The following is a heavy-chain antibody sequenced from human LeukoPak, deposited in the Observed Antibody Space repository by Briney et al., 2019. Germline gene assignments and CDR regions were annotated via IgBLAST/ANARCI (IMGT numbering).Heavy chain of an antibody. D-gene: IGHD3-9*01. Sequence: SETLSLTCAVYGGSFSGYYWSWIRQPLGKGLEWIGEINHSGSTNYNPSLKSRVTISVDTSKNQFSLKLSSVTAADTAVYYCARLGILTGYYKGGYFDYWGQGTLVTVSS. V-gene: IGHV4-34*01. CDR2: INHSGST. CDR1: GGSFSGYY. CDR3: ARLGILTGYYKGGYFDY. J-gene: IGHJ4*02.